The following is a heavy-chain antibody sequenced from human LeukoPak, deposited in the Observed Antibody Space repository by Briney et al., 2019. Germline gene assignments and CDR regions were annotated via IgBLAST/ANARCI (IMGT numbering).Heavy chain of an antibody. CDR3: ARESDDDTFDI. J-gene: IGHJ3*02. V-gene: IGHV3-64*01. Sequence: GGSPRLSCAASGFAFSSYAMHWVREAPGKGLEIVSNITPNVGTTYYANSVQGRFTISRDNSRNTLYLHMGSLRAEDMAVYYCARESDDDTFDIWGQGSVVTVSS. CDR2: ITPNVGTT. CDR1: GFAFSSYA. D-gene: IGHD2-21*02.